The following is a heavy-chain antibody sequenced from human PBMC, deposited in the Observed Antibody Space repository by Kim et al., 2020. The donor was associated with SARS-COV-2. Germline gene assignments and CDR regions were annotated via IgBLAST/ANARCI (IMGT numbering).Heavy chain of an antibody. J-gene: IGHJ4*02. V-gene: IGHV1-3*01. CDR2: IYGGNT. CDR1: GYTFTTYA. CDR3: TRCLGSSSTCFDY. Sequence: ASVKVSCKASGYTFTTYAIHWLRQVPGQGLEWMGWIYGGNTKYSQNFQGRVTITRDTSASTAYMELSSLTSEDTAVYYCTRCLGSSSTCFDYWGQGTLVTVSS. D-gene: IGHD2-2*01.